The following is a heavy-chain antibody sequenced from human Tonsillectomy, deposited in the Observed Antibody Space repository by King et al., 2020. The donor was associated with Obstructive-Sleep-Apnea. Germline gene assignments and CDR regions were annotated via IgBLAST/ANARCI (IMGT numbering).Heavy chain of an antibody. CDR1: GLSLSTSGMC. Sequence: VTLKESGPALVKPPQTLTLTCTLSGLSLSTSGMCVTWIRQPPGKALEWLAFIDWDDEKYYSTSLKTRLTISKDTSKNQVVLTMTNMDPVDTATYYCARIRYTFGFYGMDVWGQGTTVTVSS. CDR2: IDWDDEK. V-gene: IGHV2-70*01. J-gene: IGHJ6*02. D-gene: IGHD5-18*01. CDR3: ARIRYTFGFYGMDV.